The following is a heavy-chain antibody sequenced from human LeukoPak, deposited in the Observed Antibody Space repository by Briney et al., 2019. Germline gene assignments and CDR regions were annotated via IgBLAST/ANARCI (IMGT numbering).Heavy chain of an antibody. Sequence: SETLSLTCIVSGDSIRSDHFWGWIRQPPGKGLEWIGSIYHSGTTYYTPYLKSRVTIPLDTSKNQFSLKVTSVTAADTAVYYCAREGYNFYGAQDYWGQGTLVTVSS. CDR2: IYHSGTT. J-gene: IGHJ4*02. CDR3: AREGYNFYGAQDY. CDR1: GDSIRSDHF. V-gene: IGHV4-38-2*02. D-gene: IGHD5/OR15-5a*01.